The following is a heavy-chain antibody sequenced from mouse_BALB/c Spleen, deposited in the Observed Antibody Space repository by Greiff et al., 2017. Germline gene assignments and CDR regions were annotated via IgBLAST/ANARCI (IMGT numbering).Heavy chain of an antibody. CDR1: GYTFTSYV. Sequence: VQLRQSGPELVKPGASVKMSCKASGYTFTSYVMHWVKQKPGQGLEWIGYINPYNDGTKYNEKFKGKATLTSDKSSSTAYMELSSLTSEDSAVYYCARVDGNYVFAMDYWGQGTSVTVSS. D-gene: IGHD2-1*01. CDR3: ARVDGNYVFAMDY. CDR2: INPYNDGT. J-gene: IGHJ4*01. V-gene: IGHV1-14*01.